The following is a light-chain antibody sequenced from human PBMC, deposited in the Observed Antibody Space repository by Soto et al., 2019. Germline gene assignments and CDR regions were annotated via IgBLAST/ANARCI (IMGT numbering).Light chain of an antibody. V-gene: IGKV1-5*03. CDR2: KAS. CDR3: QQYNSFPWT. J-gene: IGKJ1*01. Sequence: DIQMTQSPSTLYASVGDRVTITCRASQSISTWLTWYQQKPGEAPKLLMYKASTLESGVPSRFSGSGSGTEFTLTISSLQPDDFATYYCQQYNSFPWTFGQGTKVEIK. CDR1: QSISTW.